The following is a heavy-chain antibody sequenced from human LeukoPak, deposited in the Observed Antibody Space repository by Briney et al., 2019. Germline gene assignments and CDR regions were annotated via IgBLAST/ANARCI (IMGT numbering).Heavy chain of an antibody. CDR2: ISSSGNTI. D-gene: IGHD2-2*01. V-gene: IGHV3-11*01. Sequence: SGGSLRLYCAPSGFTFSDYYMSWIRQAPGKGLEWVSYISSSGNTIYCADSVKGRFTISRDNAKNSLYLQMNSLRAEDTAVYYCARGASSIDYYYYGMDVWGQGTTVTVSS. CDR1: GFTFSDYY. J-gene: IGHJ6*02. CDR3: ARGASSIDYYYYGMDV.